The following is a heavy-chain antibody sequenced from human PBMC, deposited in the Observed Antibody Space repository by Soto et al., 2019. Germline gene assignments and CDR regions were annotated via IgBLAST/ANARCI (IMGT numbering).Heavy chain of an antibody. J-gene: IGHJ4*02. CDR1: GFSFSDYY. CDR2: ISRGGSTI. D-gene: IGHD3-9*01. Sequence: ESGGGLVKPGGSLRLSCAASGFSFSDYYMSWIRQAPGEGLEWVSYISRGGSTIYYADSVKGRFTISRDNAKNSLYLQMNSLRAEDTAVYYCARVPLTGYYFDYWGQGTLVTVSS. CDR3: ARVPLTGYYFDY. V-gene: IGHV3-11*01.